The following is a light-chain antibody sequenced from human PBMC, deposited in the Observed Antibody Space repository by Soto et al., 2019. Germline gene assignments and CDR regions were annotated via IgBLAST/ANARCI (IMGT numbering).Light chain of an antibody. CDR1: SSDVGSYFY. Sequence: QSALTQPPSASGSPGQTVTISCTGTSSDVGSYFYVSWYQQHPGNAPKLIIYEVTKRPSGVPDRFSGSKSGNTASLTVSGLQVEDEADYYCSIYAGGDSVLFGGGTKLTVL. J-gene: IGLJ2*01. CDR3: SIYAGGDSVL. V-gene: IGLV2-8*01. CDR2: EVT.